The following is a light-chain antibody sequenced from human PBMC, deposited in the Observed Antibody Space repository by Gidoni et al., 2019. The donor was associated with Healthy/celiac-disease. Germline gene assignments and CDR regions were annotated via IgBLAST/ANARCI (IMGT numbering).Light chain of an antibody. CDR1: SSDVGGYNY. CDR3: SSYAGSNNVV. CDR2: EVS. Sequence: QSALTQPPSASGSPGQPVTISCTGTSSDVGGYNYVSWYQQHPGKAPKLMIYEVSKRPPGVPDRFSGSKSGNTASLTVSGLQAEDEADYYCSSYAGSNNVVFGGGTKLTVL. V-gene: IGLV2-8*01. J-gene: IGLJ2*01.